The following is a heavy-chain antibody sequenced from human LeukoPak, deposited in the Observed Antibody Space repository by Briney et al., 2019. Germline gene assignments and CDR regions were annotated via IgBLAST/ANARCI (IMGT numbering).Heavy chain of an antibody. CDR1: RFIFSYYY. D-gene: IGHD3-22*01. CDR3: ARDKDVDTAMGGYHYDSSGHRATAFDI. J-gene: IGHJ3*02. V-gene: IGHV3-11*05. Sequence: PGGSLRLSCAASRFIFSYYYMNWFRQAPGQGLEWVSYISSSSSYINYADSVKGRFTISRDNAKNSLYLQMNSLRAEDTAVYYCARDKDVDTAMGGYHYDSSGHRATAFDIWGQGTMVTVSS. CDR2: ISSSSSYI.